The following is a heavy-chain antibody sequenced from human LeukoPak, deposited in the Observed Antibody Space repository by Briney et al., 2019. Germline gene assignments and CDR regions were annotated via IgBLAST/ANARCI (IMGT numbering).Heavy chain of an antibody. CDR3: AKDCCDYAPLDH. CDR1: GFSLSNYG. D-gene: IGHD4/OR15-4a*01. CDR2: IGNTGENT. Sequence: GGSLRLSCVASGFSLSNYGMAWVRQTPGKGLEWVSTIGNTGENTHYADSVKGRFTNSRDNSKNMLFLQMNSLRVDDTAIYYCAKDCCDYAPLDHWGQGTQVTVSS. V-gene: IGHV3-23*01. J-gene: IGHJ4*02.